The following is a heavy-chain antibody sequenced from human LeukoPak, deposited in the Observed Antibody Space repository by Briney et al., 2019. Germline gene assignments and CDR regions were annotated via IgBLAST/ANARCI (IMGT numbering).Heavy chain of an antibody. J-gene: IGHJ6*02. CDR3: ARAVTPYYGMDV. D-gene: IGHD2-15*01. CDR2: INHSGST. CDR1: GGSSSGYY. Sequence: PSETLSLTCAVYGGSSSGYYWSWIRQPPGKGLEWIGEINHSGSTDYNPSLKSRVTISVDTSKNQSSLKLSSVTAADTAMYYCARAVTPYYGMDVWGQGTTVIVSS. V-gene: IGHV4-34*01.